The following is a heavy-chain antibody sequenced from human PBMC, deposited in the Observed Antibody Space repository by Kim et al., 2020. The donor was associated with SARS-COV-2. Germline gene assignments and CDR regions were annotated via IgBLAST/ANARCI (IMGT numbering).Heavy chain of an antibody. CDR3: ARGGLADAFDI. J-gene: IGHJ3*02. D-gene: IGHD6-19*01. Sequence: TGYADSVKGRFTISRDNAKNSLYLQMNSLRAEDTALYHCARGGLADAFDIWGQGTMVTVSS. CDR2: T. V-gene: IGHV3-20*01.